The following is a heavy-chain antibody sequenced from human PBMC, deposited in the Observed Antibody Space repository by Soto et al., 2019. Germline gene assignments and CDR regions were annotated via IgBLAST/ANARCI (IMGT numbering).Heavy chain of an antibody. CDR2: IYYSGST. Sequence: SETLSLTCTVSGGSISSSSYYWGWIRQPPGKGLEWIGSIYYSGSTYYNPSLKSRVTISVDTSKNQFSLKLSSVTAADTAVYYCARHLHCSSTSCYFKFFDPWGQGTLVTVSS. CDR3: ARHLHCSSTSCYFKFFDP. J-gene: IGHJ5*02. V-gene: IGHV4-39*01. D-gene: IGHD2-2*01. CDR1: GGSISSSSYY.